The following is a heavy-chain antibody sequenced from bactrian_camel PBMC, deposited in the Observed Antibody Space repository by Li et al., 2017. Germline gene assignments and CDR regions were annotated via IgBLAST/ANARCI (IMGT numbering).Heavy chain of an antibody. Sequence: DVQLVESGGGLVQPGGSLRLSCVASGFTFSTYDMSWVRQTPGKEREGVAALSSFGQTDYSESVKGRFTISKDTAKKAFDLKPEDSGTYRCAASWDTACRAFLTWMTSPESGYWGEGTQVTVS. CDR3: TACRAFLTWMTSPESGY. V-gene: IGHV3S67*01. CDR1: GFTFSTYD. D-gene: IGHD5*01. CDR2: LSSFGQT. J-gene: IGHJ6*01.